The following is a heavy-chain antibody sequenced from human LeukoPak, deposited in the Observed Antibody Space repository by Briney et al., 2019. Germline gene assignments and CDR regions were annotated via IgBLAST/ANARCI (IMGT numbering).Heavy chain of an antibody. V-gene: IGHV3-21*01. CDR2: ISSRSTYI. CDR3: ARGPYYYDSSIIDY. J-gene: IGHJ4*02. D-gene: IGHD3-22*01. Sequence: GGSLRLSCAASGFTFSSYSMNWVRQAPGKGLEWVSSISSRSTYIYHADSVKGRFTISRDNDKNSLYLQMNSLRAEDTAVYYCARGPYYYDSSIIDYWGQGTLVTVSS. CDR1: GFTFSSYS.